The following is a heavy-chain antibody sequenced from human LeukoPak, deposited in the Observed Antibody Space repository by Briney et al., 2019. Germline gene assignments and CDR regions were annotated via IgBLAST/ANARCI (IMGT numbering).Heavy chain of an antibody. Sequence: SDTLSLTCAVYGGSFSGYYWIWIRQPPAKGLEWIGEINHSGSTNYNPSLKSRVTISVDTSKNQFSLKLSSVTAADTAVYYCARGRYSYGGLDYWGQGTLVTVSS. D-gene: IGHD5-18*01. CDR2: INHSGST. J-gene: IGHJ4*02. V-gene: IGHV4-34*01. CDR3: ARGRYSYGGLDY. CDR1: GGSFSGYY.